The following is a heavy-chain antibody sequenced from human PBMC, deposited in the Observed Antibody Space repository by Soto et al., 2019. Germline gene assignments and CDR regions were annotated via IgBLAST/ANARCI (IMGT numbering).Heavy chain of an antibody. J-gene: IGHJ4*02. CDR2: INPNSGGT. V-gene: IGHV1-2*02. CDR3: ARGEMATIIGGYFDY. CDR1: GYTFTGYY. D-gene: IGHD5-12*01. Sequence: GASVKVSCKASGYTFTGYYMHWVRQAPGQGLEWMGWINPNSGGTNYAQKFQGRVTMTRDTSISTAYMELSRLRSDDTAVYYCARGEMATIIGGYFDYWGQGTLVTVSS.